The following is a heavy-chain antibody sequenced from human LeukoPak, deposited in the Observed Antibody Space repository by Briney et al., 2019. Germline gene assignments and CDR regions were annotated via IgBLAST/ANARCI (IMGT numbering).Heavy chain of an antibody. CDR3: ARGPAWFGESLCWFDP. J-gene: IGHJ5*02. D-gene: IGHD3-10*01. V-gene: IGHV1-69*13. CDR1: GGTFSSYA. CDR2: IIPIFGTA. Sequence: SVKVSCKASGGTFSSYAISWVRQAPGQGLEWMGGIIPIFGTANYAQKFQGRVTITADESTSTAYMELRSLRSEDTAVYYCARGPAWFGESLCWFDPWGQGTLVTVSS.